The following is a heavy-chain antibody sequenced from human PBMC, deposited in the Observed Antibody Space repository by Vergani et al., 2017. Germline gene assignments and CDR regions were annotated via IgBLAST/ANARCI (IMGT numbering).Heavy chain of an antibody. V-gene: IGHV1-69*13. Sequence: QVQLVQSGAEVKKPGSSVKVSCKASGGTFSSYAISWVRQAPGQGLEWMGRIIPIFGTANYAQKFQGRVTITADESTSTAYMELSSLRSEDTAVYYCARDRDIVVVPAAAHDAFDILGQGTMVTVSS. J-gene: IGHJ3*02. D-gene: IGHD2-2*01. CDR1: GGTFSSYA. CDR2: IIPIFGTA. CDR3: ARDRDIVVVPAAAHDAFDI.